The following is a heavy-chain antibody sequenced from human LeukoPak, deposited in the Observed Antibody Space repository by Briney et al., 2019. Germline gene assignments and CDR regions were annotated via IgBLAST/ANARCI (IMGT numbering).Heavy chain of an antibody. CDR3: ARGRIAAAETDAFDI. D-gene: IGHD6-13*01. CDR1: GFTFSDYY. Sequence: PGGSLRLSCAASGFTFSDYYMSWIRQAPGKGLEWVSYISSSGSTIYYADSVKGRFTISRDNAKNSLYLQMNSLRAEDTAVYYCARGRIAAAETDAFDIWGQGTMVTVSS. CDR2: ISSSGSTI. J-gene: IGHJ3*02. V-gene: IGHV3-11*04.